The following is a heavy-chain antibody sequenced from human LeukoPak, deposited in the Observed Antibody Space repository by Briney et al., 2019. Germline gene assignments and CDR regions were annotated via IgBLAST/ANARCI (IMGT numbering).Heavy chain of an antibody. CDR2: IYYSGST. D-gene: IGHD5-24*01. Sequence: SETLSLTCTVSGGSISSYYWSWIRQPPGKGLEWIGYIYYSGSTNYNPSLKSRVTISVDTSKNQFSLKLSSVTAADTAVYCCARATIATILIDIWGQGTMVTVSS. CDR1: GGSISSYY. J-gene: IGHJ3*02. CDR3: ARATIATILIDI. V-gene: IGHV4-59*01.